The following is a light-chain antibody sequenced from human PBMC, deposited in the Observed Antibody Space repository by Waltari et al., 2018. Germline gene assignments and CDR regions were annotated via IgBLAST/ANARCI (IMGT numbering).Light chain of an antibody. CDR2: GVS. J-gene: IGLJ1*01. CDR1: SGDVGGYNY. Sequence: QSALTQPPSASGSPGQSVTISCTGTSGDVGGYNYVSWYQPHPGTAPEVLVYGVSKRPSGVPVRFAGPKSGTTASLTVSGLQGEDEADYYCVSYAAGSNYVFGTGTKVTVL. V-gene: IGLV2-8*01. CDR3: VSYAAGSNYV.